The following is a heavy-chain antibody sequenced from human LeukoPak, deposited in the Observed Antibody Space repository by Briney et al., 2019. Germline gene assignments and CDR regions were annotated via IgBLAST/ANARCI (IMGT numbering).Heavy chain of an antibody. CDR3: ARAAMVTGPNWFDP. V-gene: IGHV3-64*01. J-gene: IGHJ5*02. CDR2: ISNKGGST. Sequence: PGGSLRLSCAASGFTFSSYAMRWVRQAPGRALEYVSAISNKGGSTYYANSVKGRFTISRDNSKNTLYLQMGSLRAEDMAVYYCARAAMVTGPNWFDPWGQGTLVTVSS. D-gene: IGHD5-18*01. CDR1: GFTFSSYA.